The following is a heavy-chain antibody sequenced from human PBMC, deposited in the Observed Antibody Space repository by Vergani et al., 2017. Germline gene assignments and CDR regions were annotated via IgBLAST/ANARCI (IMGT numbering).Heavy chain of an antibody. D-gene: IGHD3-10*01. CDR2: IVVGSGNT. J-gene: IGHJ4*02. CDR3: AANPITMVRGVIGDLDY. Sequence: QMQLVQSGPEVKKPGTSVKVCCKASGFTFTSSAVQWVRQARGQRLEWIGWIVVGSGNTNYAQKFQERVTITRDMSTSTAYMELSSLRSEDTAVYYCAANPITMVRGVIGDLDYWGQGTLVTVSS. V-gene: IGHV1-58*01. CDR1: GFTFTSSA.